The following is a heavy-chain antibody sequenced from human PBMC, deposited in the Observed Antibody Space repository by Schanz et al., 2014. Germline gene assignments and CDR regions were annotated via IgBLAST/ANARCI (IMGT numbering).Heavy chain of an antibody. CDR3: ARNRVSGGQNWYFDL. V-gene: IGHV3-21*02. CDR2: INTGSNYI. D-gene: IGHD1-26*01. Sequence: VQLVESGGGVVQPGKSLRLSCAASGFTFSSYSMHWVRQAPGKGLEWISFINTGSNYINYADSVKGRFTISRDNTKNSLFLQLNSLRADDTAVYYCARNRVSGGQNWYFDLWGRGTLVTDSS. J-gene: IGHJ2*01. CDR1: GFTFSSYS.